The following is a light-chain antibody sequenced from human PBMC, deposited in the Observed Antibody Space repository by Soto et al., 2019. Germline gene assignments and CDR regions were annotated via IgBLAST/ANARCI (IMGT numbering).Light chain of an antibody. CDR3: QQYGSSPRT. V-gene: IGKV1-5*01. CDR1: QSIDRW. J-gene: IGKJ1*01. CDR2: HAA. Sequence: DIQMTQSPSTLPSSVGDRVTITCRASQSIDRWLAWCLQRPGKALKILIYHAASLETGVASGFSGSGSGTEFTLTITTLVPEDFAVYYCQQYGSSPRTFGLGTKVDIK.